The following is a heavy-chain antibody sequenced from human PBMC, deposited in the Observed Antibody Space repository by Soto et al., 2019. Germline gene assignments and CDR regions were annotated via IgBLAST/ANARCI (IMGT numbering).Heavy chain of an antibody. J-gene: IGHJ4*02. V-gene: IGHV1-18*04. CDR1: GYSFNNFG. CDR3: AREVQYDSGGVNELLD. Sequence: ASVKVSCKASGYSFNNFGVNWVRQAPGQGLEWVAWISAYNGDTKYAQKFHGRITMTTDTSTSTAYLELRSLTCDDAAVYYCAREVQYDSGGVNELLDWGQGTLVTGAS. D-gene: IGHD3-22*01. CDR2: ISAYNGDT.